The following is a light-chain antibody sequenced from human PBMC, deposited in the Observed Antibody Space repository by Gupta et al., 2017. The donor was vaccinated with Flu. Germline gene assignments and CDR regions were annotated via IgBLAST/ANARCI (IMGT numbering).Light chain of an antibody. CDR2: DAS. V-gene: IGKV3-11*01. J-gene: IGKJ4*01. CDR1: QSVSSY. Sequence: SPGESATLSGRASQSVSSYLAWYQQKPGQAPRLLIYDASNRATGIPARFSGSGSGTDFTLTISSLEPEDFAVYYCQQRSNFFGGGTKVEIK. CDR3: QQRSNF.